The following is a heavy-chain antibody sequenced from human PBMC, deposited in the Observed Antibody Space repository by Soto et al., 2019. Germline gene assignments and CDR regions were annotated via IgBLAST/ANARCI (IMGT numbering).Heavy chain of an antibody. CDR3: AKVQVPHSNYGGGYLLDF. V-gene: IGHV3-23*01. CDR2: VSSGGDNT. CDR1: GFTFNNFA. J-gene: IGHJ4*02. Sequence: EVQLLQSGGGLGQPGGSLTLSCAASGFTFNNFAMTWVRQAPGKGLELVSSVSSGGDNTWYADSVKGRFTNSRDNPKKTLYLHMNILSAAHTAVYDCAKVQVPHSNYGGGYLLDFWGPGTLVTFSS. D-gene: IGHD4-4*01.